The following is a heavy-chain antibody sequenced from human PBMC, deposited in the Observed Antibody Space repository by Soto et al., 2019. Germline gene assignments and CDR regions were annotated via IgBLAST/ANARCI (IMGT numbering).Heavy chain of an antibody. CDR1: GFTFSSYA. J-gene: IGHJ4*02. V-gene: IGHV3-23*01. Sequence: EVQLLESGGGLVQPGGSLRLSCAASGFTFSSYAMSWVRQAPGKGLEWVSAISGSGGSTYYADSVKGRFTISRDNSKNTLYLQMNRLRAEDMAVYYCAKIGHDYIWGRACDYWGQGTLVTVSS. D-gene: IGHD3-16*01. CDR3: AKIGHDYIWGRACDY. CDR2: ISGSGGST.